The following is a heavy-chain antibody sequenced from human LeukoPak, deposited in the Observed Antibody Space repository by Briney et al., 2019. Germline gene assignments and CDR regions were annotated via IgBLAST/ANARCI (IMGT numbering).Heavy chain of an antibody. CDR3: AKAASSSWPSYYYGMDV. CDR2: TTGSGGNT. Sequence: LTGGSLRLSCAASGFIFSSYSMSWVRQAPGKGLEWVSVTTGSGGNTYYADSVKGRFTISKDNSKNTVYLQMSSLRVDDTAVYYCAKAASSSWPSYYYGMDVWGQGTTVTVSS. CDR1: GFIFSSYS. V-gene: IGHV3-23*01. J-gene: IGHJ6*02. D-gene: IGHD6-13*01.